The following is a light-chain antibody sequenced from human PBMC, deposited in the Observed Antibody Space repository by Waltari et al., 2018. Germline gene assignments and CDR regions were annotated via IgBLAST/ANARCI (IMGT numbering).Light chain of an antibody. CDR1: SSDVGSYNL. CDR2: GVS. Sequence: QSALTQPASVSGSPGQSITISCTGTSSDVGSYNLVPWYQQHPGKAPKLMIYGVSKRPSGVSNRFSGSKSGNTASLTISGLQAEDEADYYCCSYAGSSTLVFGGGTKLTVL. V-gene: IGLV2-23*02. J-gene: IGLJ2*01. CDR3: CSYAGSSTLV.